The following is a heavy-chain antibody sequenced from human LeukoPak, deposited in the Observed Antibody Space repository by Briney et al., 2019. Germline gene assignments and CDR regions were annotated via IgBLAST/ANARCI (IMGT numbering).Heavy chain of an antibody. Sequence: SETLSLTCAVDGGSFSGYYWSWIRQPPGKGLEWIGEINHSGSTNYNPSLKSRVTISVDTSKNQFSLKLSSVTAADTAVYYCARRRPGSGSIGVDYWGQGTLVTVSS. CDR3: ARRRPGSGSIGVDY. V-gene: IGHV4-34*01. CDR2: INHSGST. J-gene: IGHJ4*02. CDR1: GGSFSGYY. D-gene: IGHD3-10*01.